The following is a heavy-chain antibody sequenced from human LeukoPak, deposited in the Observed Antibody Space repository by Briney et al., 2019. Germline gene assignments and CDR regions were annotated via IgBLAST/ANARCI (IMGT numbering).Heavy chain of an antibody. V-gene: IGHV3-64*02. CDR3: ARVVPTAGYFDC. Sequence: TGGSLRLSCAASGFTFRNYGMHWVRQAPGKGLEYVSAISGNGRSTFYADFVKGRFTISRDNSKNTLYLQMGSVSAEDKAVYYCARVVPTAGYFDCWGQGTLLTVSS. J-gene: IGHJ4*02. CDR1: GFTFRNYG. CDR2: ISGNGRST. D-gene: IGHD6-13*01.